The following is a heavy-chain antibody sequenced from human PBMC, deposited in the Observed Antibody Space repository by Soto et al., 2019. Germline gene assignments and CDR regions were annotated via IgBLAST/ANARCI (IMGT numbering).Heavy chain of an antibody. CDR2: INQSGST. CDR3: ARDPSANAFDI. V-gene: IGHV4-34*01. Sequence: PSETLSLTCAVYGASLSGYDWSWVRQPPGKGLEWIGEINQSGSTNYDPSLKSRVSMSMDTSKNQFSLRLRSVTAADTAIYYCARDPSANAFDIWGRGTMVTVS. CDR1: GASLSGYD. J-gene: IGHJ3*02.